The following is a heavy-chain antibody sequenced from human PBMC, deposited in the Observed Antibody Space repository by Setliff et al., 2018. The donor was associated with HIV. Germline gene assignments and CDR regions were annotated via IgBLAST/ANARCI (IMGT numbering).Heavy chain of an antibody. CDR3: ARGRGRYYDSRSYLDY. Sequence: GASVKVSCKASGYTFTSYGISWVRQATGQGLEWMGWMNPNSGNRGYAQKFQGRGTISRNTSISTAYMELSGLRSEDTAVYYCARGRGRYYDSRSYLDYWGQGTLVTVSS. J-gene: IGHJ4*02. CDR2: MNPNSGNR. CDR1: GYTFTSYG. V-gene: IGHV1-8*03. D-gene: IGHD3-22*01.